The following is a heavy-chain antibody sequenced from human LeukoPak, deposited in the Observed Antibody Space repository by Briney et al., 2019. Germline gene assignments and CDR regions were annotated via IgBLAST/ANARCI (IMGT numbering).Heavy chain of an antibody. Sequence: ASVKVSCKASGYTFTSYGISWVRQAPGQGLEWMGWISAYNGNTNYAQKLQGRVTMTTDTSTSTDYMELRSLRSDDPAVYYCARIQLWSRPDGYWGQGTMVTVSS. CDR2: ISAYNGNT. J-gene: IGHJ4*02. CDR3: ARIQLWSRPDGY. CDR1: GYTFTSYG. D-gene: IGHD5-18*01. V-gene: IGHV1-18*01.